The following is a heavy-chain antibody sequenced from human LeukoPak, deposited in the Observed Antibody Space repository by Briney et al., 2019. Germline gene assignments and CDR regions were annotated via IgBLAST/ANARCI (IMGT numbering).Heavy chain of an antibody. Sequence: ASVKVSCKASGYTFTGYYMHWVRQAPGQGLEWMGWINPNSGGTNYAQKFQGRVAMTRDTSISTAYMELSRLRSDDTAVYYCARARCGGDCYLAYWGQGTLVTVSS. CDR2: INPNSGGT. CDR3: ARARCGGDCYLAY. D-gene: IGHD2-21*01. CDR1: GYTFTGYY. J-gene: IGHJ4*02. V-gene: IGHV1-2*02.